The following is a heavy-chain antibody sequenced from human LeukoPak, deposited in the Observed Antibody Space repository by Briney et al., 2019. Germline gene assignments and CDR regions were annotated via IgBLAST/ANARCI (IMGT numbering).Heavy chain of an antibody. CDR3: AKDPTDFDSGGQTYFDY. V-gene: IGHV3-23*01. D-gene: IGHD2-15*01. J-gene: IGHJ4*02. CDR1: GFTFSSYW. CDR2: ISGSGGIT. Sequence: GGSLRLSCAASGFTFSSYWMNWVRQAPGKGLEWVSGISGSGGITHYADSVRGRFTISRDNSKNTLYLQMNSLRAEDTAVYYCAKDPTDFDSGGQTYFDYWGQGSLVTVSS.